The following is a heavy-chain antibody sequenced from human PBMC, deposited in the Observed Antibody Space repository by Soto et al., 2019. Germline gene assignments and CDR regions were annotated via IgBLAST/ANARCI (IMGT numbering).Heavy chain of an antibody. D-gene: IGHD1-1*01. CDR1: GFTFGNVA. CDR3: AKLYWNPRYFDS. V-gene: IGHV3-23*01. CDR2: ISDNGGNT. Sequence: LRLSCAASGFTFGNVAMAWVRQAPGKGLEWVSSISDNGGNTDYADSARGRFTLSRDNSKNTLYLQMNHLKAEDTAVYYCAKLYWNPRYFDSWGQGARVTVSS. J-gene: IGHJ4*02.